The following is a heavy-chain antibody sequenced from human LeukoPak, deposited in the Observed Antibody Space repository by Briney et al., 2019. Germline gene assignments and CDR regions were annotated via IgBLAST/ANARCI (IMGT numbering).Heavy chain of an antibody. V-gene: IGHV7-4-1*02. Sequence: GASVKVSCKASGYTFTNYAMNWVRQAPGQGLEWMGWINTNTGNPTYAQGFTGRSVFSLDTSVSTAYLQISSLKAEDTAVYYCARKGYCSSTTCYNLDYWGQGTLSPAPQ. D-gene: IGHD2-2*02. CDR1: GYTFTNYA. CDR2: INTNTGNP. CDR3: ARKGYCSSTTCYNLDY. J-gene: IGHJ4*02.